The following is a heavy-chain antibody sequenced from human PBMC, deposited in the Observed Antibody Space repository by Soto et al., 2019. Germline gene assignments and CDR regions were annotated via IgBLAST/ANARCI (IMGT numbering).Heavy chain of an antibody. CDR1: GGSISSGDYY. CDR2: IYYSGST. Sequence: QVQLQESGPGLVKPSQTLSLTCTVSGGSISSGDYYWSWIRQPPGKGLEGIGYIYYSGSTYYNPARKGQVTTTVDTTKNQCSLKLSSVTAADTAVYYWARDSSSYQGWGQGTLVTVSS. V-gene: IGHV4-30-4*01. D-gene: IGHD6-13*01. CDR3: ARDSSSYQG. J-gene: IGHJ4*02.